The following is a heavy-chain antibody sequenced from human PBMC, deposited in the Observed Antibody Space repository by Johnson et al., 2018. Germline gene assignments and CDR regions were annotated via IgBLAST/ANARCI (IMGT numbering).Heavy chain of an antibody. J-gene: IGHJ6*02. V-gene: IGHV1-46*04. CDR1: GYTFTSYH. D-gene: IGHD6-13*01. Sequence: QVQLVQYGAEVKKPGASVKVSCKASGYTFTSYHVHWVRQAPGQGLEWMGIINPSGGSTTYSQKLQGRVTVTRDASTSTVYMEVNSLRSEDTAVYYCARASHSNNWYHYGLDVWGQGTTVTVSS. CDR3: ARASHSNNWYHYGLDV. CDR2: INPSGGST.